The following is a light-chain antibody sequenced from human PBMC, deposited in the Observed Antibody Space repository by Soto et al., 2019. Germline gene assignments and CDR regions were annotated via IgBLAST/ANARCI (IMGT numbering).Light chain of an antibody. CDR2: EVS. J-gene: IGLJ3*02. CDR1: SSDVGGYSY. V-gene: IGLV2-8*01. CDR3: QSYDSSLRGV. Sequence: QSALTQPPSASGSPGQSVAISCTGTSSDVGGYSYVSWYQQHPGKAPKLMIYEVSKRPSGVPDRFSGSKSGTSASLAITGLQAEDEADYYCQSYDSSLRGVFGGGTKLTVL.